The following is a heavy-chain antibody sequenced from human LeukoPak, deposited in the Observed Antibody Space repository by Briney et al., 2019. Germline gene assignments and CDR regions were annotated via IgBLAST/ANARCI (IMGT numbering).Heavy chain of an antibody. CDR2: INPSGGST. Sequence: ASVKVSCRASGYTFTSYYMHWVRQAPGQGLEWMGIINPSGGSTSYAQKFQGRVTMTRDTSTSTVYMELSSLRSEDTAVYYCATATYRGGDCYPPAEYFQHWGQGTLVTVSS. J-gene: IGHJ1*01. CDR1: GYTFTSYY. V-gene: IGHV1-46*01. D-gene: IGHD2-21*02. CDR3: ATATYRGGDCYPPAEYFQH.